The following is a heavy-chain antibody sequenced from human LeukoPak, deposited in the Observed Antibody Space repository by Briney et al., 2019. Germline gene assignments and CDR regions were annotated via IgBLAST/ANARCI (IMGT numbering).Heavy chain of an antibody. CDR1: GFTFSSYG. Sequence: GGSLRLSCAASGFTFSSYGMHWVRQAPGKGLEWVAVIWCDGSNKYYADSVKGRFTISRDNSKNTLYLQMNSLRAEDTAVYYCARDVPAYYYDSSGYTDAFDIWGQGTMVTVSS. CDR2: IWCDGSNK. J-gene: IGHJ3*02. V-gene: IGHV3-33*01. D-gene: IGHD3-22*01. CDR3: ARDVPAYYYDSSGYTDAFDI.